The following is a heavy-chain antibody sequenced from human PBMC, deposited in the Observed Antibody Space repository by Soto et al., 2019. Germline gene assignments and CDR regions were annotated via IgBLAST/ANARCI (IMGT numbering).Heavy chain of an antibody. CDR1: GFTFSSYG. V-gene: IGHV3-30*03. CDR3: SFYLYSSHWAPVRY. J-gene: IGHJ4*02. D-gene: IGHD3-22*01. Sequence: GGSLRLSCAASGFTFSSYGMHWVRQAPGKGLEWVAVISYDGSNKYYADSVKGRFTISRDISRNTLYLQMNNLRAEDTAVYYCSFYLYSSHWAPVRYWGQGTQVTVSS. CDR2: ISYDGSNK.